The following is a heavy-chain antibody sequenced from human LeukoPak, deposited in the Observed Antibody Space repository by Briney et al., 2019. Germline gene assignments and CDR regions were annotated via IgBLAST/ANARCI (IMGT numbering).Heavy chain of an antibody. D-gene: IGHD6-19*01. CDR3: ARAGGIAVAGTQGEIDY. CDR1: GFTFSSYE. V-gene: IGHV3-48*03. CDR2: ISSSGSTI. J-gene: IGHJ4*02. Sequence: GESLRLSCAASGFTFSSYEMNWVRQAPGKGLEWVSYISSSGSTIYYADSVKGRFTISRDNAKNSLYLQMNSLRAEDTAVYYCARAGGIAVAGTQGEIDYWGQGTLVTVSS.